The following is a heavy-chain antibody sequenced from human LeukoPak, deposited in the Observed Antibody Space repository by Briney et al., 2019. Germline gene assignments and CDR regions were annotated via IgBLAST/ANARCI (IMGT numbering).Heavy chain of an antibody. CDR3: TTDYLARGVVGGY. D-gene: IGHD3-10*01. CDR2: IKSKTDGGTT. V-gene: IGHV3-15*01. CDR1: GFTFSSYA. Sequence: GGSLRLSCAASGFTFSSYAMNWVRQAPGKGLEWVGRIKSKTDGGTTDYAAPVKGRFTISRDDSKNTLYLQMNSLKIEDTAVYYCTTDYLARGVVGGYWGQGTLVTVSS. J-gene: IGHJ4*02.